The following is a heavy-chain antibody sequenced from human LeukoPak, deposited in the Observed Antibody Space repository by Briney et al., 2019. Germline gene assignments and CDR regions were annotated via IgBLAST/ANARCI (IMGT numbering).Heavy chain of an antibody. CDR3: ARKGYPYYYYYIDV. CDR2: ISGGGGTT. J-gene: IGHJ6*03. Sequence: GGSLRLSCAASGFTFSSYAMGWVRQAPGKGLEWVSEISGGGGTTYYADSVKGRCTISRDTSRNTLYLQMNSLRAEDTAVYYCARKGYPYYYYYIDVWGKGTTVTVSS. V-gene: IGHV3-23*01. CDR1: GFTFSSYA. D-gene: IGHD5-18*01.